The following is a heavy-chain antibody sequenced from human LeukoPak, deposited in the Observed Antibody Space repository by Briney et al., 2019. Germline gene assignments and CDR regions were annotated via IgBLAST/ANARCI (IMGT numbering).Heavy chain of an antibody. J-gene: IGHJ4*02. Sequence: PAGRSLRLSCAASGFTFTDYAIHGVRQAPGKGLEWVAVISYDGDHKYYPDSVKGRFTISRDNSKNTVYLQMNSLRVEDTAVYFCAREYYSGNYYVFDYWGQGTLVTVSS. D-gene: IGHD1-26*01. CDR2: ISYDGDHK. V-gene: IGHV3-30-3*01. CDR1: GFTFTDYA. CDR3: AREYYSGNYYVFDY.